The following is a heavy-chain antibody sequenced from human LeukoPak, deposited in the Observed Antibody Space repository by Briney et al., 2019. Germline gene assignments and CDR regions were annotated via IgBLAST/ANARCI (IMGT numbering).Heavy chain of an antibody. J-gene: IGHJ3*02. Sequence: GGSLRLSCAASKFTFSSYWMSWVRQAPGKGLEWVANIKQDGSEKYYVDSVKGRFTISRDNAKNSVLLQINSLRAEDTAVYFCARQYCSSRSCYTDAFDIWGQGTMVTVSS. D-gene: IGHD2-2*02. V-gene: IGHV3-7*01. CDR3: ARQYCSSRSCYTDAFDI. CDR1: KFTFSSYW. CDR2: IKQDGSEK.